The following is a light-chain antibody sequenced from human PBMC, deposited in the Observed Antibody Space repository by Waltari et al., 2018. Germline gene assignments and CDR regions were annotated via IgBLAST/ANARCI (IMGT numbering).Light chain of an antibody. V-gene: IGLV2-11*01. CDR3: CSYAGSYTFVI. J-gene: IGLJ2*01. Sequence: QSALTQPRSVSGSPGQSVTISCTGTSSDVGNYNYVSWYQQLPNKAPKLMIYDVSERPSGVPARFSGSKSGNTAFLTISGLLSEDESDYYCCSYAGSYTFVIFGGGTKLTVL. CDR1: SSDVGNYNY. CDR2: DVS.